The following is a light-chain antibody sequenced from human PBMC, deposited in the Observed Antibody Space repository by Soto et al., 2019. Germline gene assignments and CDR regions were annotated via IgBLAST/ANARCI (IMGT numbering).Light chain of an antibody. CDR2: DVT. V-gene: IGLV2-11*01. CDR1: SSDVGGYNF. CDR3: CSYEGRYIYV. J-gene: IGLJ1*01. Sequence: QSVLTQPRSVSGSPGQSVTISCTGTSSDVGGYNFVSWYQHHPGKAPKLMIYDVTKRPSGVPDRFSGSKSGNTASLTISGLQAEDEAAYYCCSYEGRYIYVFGSGTKLTVL.